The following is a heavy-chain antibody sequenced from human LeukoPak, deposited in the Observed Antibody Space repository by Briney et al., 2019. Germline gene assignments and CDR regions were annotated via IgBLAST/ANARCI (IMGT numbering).Heavy chain of an antibody. D-gene: IGHD3-22*01. Sequence: SVKVSCKASGGTFSSYTISWVRQAPGQGLEWMGRIIPILGIANYAQKFQGRVTITADKSTSTAYMELSSLRSEDTAVYYRARSPSPVIVVVRFNWFDPWGQGTLVTVSS. J-gene: IGHJ5*02. CDR3: ARSPSPVIVVVRFNWFDP. CDR2: IIPILGIA. V-gene: IGHV1-69*02. CDR1: GGTFSSYT.